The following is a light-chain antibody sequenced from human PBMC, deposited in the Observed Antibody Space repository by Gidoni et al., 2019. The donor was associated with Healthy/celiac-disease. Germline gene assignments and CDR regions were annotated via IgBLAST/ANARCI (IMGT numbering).Light chain of an antibody. Sequence: IVLPQSPGTLSLSPGESATLSCRASQSVSSSYLAWYQQKPGQAPRLLIYGASSRATGIPDRFSGSGSGTDFTLTISRLEPKDFAVYYCQQYGSSPYTFGQGTKVEIK. CDR3: QQYGSSPYT. CDR1: QSVSSSY. CDR2: GAS. J-gene: IGKJ2*01. V-gene: IGKV3-20*01.